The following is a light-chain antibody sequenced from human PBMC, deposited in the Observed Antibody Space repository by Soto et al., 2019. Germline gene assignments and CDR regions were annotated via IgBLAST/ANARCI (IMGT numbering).Light chain of an antibody. CDR1: LIVSRS. CDR2: GAS. J-gene: IGKJ3*01. Sequence: EIVMTQSPATLSVSPGDSITLSCRARLIVSRSLAWYQQKPGQAPRLLIYGASTRATGIPARFSGSGSGTEFTLTISSPQSEDFAVYYCQQYNNWPPFTFGPGTKVDIK. V-gene: IGKV3-15*01. CDR3: QQYNNWPPFT.